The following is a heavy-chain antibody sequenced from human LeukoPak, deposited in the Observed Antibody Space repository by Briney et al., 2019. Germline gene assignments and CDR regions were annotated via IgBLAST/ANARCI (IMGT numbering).Heavy chain of an antibody. CDR2: IIPIFGTA. J-gene: IGHJ6*03. CDR3: ARTRFPYYRLSVADYYHMDV. V-gene: IGHV1-69*06. Sequence: SVKVSCKASGGTFSSYAISWVRQAPGQGLEWMGGIIPIFGTANYAQKFQGRVTITADKSTSTAYMELSSLRSEDTAVYYCARTRFPYYRLSVADYYHMDVWGKGTTVTVSS. D-gene: IGHD3-10*01. CDR1: GGTFSSYA.